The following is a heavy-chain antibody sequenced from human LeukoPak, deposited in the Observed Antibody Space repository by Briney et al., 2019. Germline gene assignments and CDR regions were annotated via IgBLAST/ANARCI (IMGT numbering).Heavy chain of an antibody. V-gene: IGHV3-30*04. CDR2: ISYDGSNK. D-gene: IGHD3-10*01. CDR3: VKPYYYSSGSLN. CDR1: GFTFSSYA. J-gene: IGHJ4*02. Sequence: GRSLRLSCAASGFTFSSYAMHWVRQAPGKGLEWVAVISYDGSNKYYADSVKGRFTISRDNAKNSLYLQMNSLRAEDTAVYYCVKPYYYSSGSLNWGQGTLVTVSS.